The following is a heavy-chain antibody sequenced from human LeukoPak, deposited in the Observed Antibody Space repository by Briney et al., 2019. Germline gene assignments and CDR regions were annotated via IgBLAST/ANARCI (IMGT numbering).Heavy chain of an antibody. Sequence: GGSLRLSCAASGFTFGDYAMHWVRQAPGKGLEWVSGISWNSDSIGYADSVKGRFTISRDNAKNTLYLQMNSLTDEDTAVYFCVRSPEGYTFGDRWGQGSLVTVSS. CDR3: VRSPEGYTFGDR. J-gene: IGHJ4*02. CDR1: GFTFGDYA. D-gene: IGHD5-18*01. CDR2: ISWNSDSI. V-gene: IGHV3-9*01.